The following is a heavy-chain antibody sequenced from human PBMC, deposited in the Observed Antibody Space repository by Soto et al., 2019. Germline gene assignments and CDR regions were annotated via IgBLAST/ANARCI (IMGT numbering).Heavy chain of an antibody. CDR1: GFIFSSYS. CDR3: SRELWYAFSSGYPSAF. V-gene: IGHV3-48*02. J-gene: IGHJ4*02. D-gene: IGHD3-3*01. Sequence: PGGSLRLSCAASGFIFSSYSMNWVRQAPGKGLEWVSYISSSSSTIYYADSVKGRFTISRDNAKNSLYLQMNSLRDEDTAVYYCSRELWYAFSSGYPSAFWGKANLVTVSS. CDR2: ISSSSSTI.